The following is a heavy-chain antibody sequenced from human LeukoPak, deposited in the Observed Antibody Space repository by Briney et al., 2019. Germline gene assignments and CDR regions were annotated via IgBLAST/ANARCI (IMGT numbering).Heavy chain of an antibody. J-gene: IGHJ4*02. CDR3: AKEQRIRHCSEGVCMEGYYFDY. D-gene: IGHD2-8*01. Sequence: GGSLRLSCTGSGFPFNMFATNWVRQAPGQGLEWVSGLSRGGETTNYADSVKGRFTVSRDTSKNMVFLQMNDLRPEDTAVYYCAKEQRIRHCSEGVCMEGYYFDYWGQGSLVTVSS. CDR2: LSRGGETT. V-gene: IGHV3-23*01. CDR1: GFPFNMFA.